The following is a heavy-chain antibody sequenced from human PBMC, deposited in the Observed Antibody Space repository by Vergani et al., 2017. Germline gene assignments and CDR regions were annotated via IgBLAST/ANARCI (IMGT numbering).Heavy chain of an antibody. CDR3: ARSPNHSGYYYMDV. Sequence: QLQLQESGSGLVKPSQTLSLTCAVSGGSISSGGYSWSWIRQPPGKGLEWIGYIYHSGSTYYNPSLKSRVTISVDRSKNQFSLKLSPVTASDTAVYYCARSPNHSGYYYMDVWGKGTTVTVSS. J-gene: IGHJ6*03. D-gene: IGHD1-26*01. V-gene: IGHV4-30-2*01. CDR2: IYHSGST. CDR1: GGSISSGGYS.